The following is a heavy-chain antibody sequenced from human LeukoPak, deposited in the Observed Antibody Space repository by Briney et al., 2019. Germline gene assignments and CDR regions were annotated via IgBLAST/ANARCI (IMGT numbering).Heavy chain of an antibody. Sequence: ASVKVSCKASRYTFTSYDINWVRQATGQGLEWMGWMNPNSGNTGYAQKFQGRVTITRNTSISTAYMELSSLRSEDTAVYYCARVKVYYDSSGYYHYFDYWGQGTLVTVSS. J-gene: IGHJ4*02. V-gene: IGHV1-8*03. CDR1: RYTFTSYD. CDR2: MNPNSGNT. CDR3: ARVKVYYDSSGYYHYFDY. D-gene: IGHD3-22*01.